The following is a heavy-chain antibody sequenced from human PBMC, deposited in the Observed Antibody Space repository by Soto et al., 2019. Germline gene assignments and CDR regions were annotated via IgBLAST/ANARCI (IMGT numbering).Heavy chain of an antibody. Sequence: QLQLQESGPGLVKPSETLSLTCSVSGDSINSDKYYWGWIRQPPGKGLEWIGSIYYRGNPYYNPSLQTRVTISLDKPKSQFSLKLNSVTAADSAVYFCARLEGLATISYYFDFWGQGALVTVSS. J-gene: IGHJ4*02. CDR2: IYYRGNP. D-gene: IGHD3-9*01. CDR3: ARLEGLATISYYFDF. V-gene: IGHV4-39*01. CDR1: GDSINSDKYY.